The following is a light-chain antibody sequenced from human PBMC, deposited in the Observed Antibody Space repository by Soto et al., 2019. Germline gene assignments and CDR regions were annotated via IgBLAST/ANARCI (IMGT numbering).Light chain of an antibody. V-gene: IGLV2-11*01. Sequence: QSVLTQPRSVSGSPGQSVTISCTGTSSDVGGYNYVPWYQQHPGKAPKLMIYDVSKRPSGVPDRFSGSKSGNTASLTISGLQAEDEADYYCCSYAGSYTSWVFGGGTKLTVL. CDR3: CSYAGSYTSWV. CDR2: DVS. J-gene: IGLJ3*02. CDR1: SSDVGGYNY.